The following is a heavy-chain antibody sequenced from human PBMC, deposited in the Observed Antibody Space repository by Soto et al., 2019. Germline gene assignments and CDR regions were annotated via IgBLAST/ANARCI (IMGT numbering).Heavy chain of an antibody. Sequence: QVPLQESGPGLVKPSETLSLTCTVSGGSISTNYWSWIRQPPGKGLEWIGYIYYRGSTNYHPSLKSRVTISIDTSKNQFSLKLSSVTAADTAVYFCARQPRHCSGCSCYWFGFDPWGQGTLVTVSS. CDR2: IYYRGST. D-gene: IGHD2-15*01. CDR3: ARQPRHCSGCSCYWFGFDP. CDR1: GGSISTNY. V-gene: IGHV4-59*01. J-gene: IGHJ5*02.